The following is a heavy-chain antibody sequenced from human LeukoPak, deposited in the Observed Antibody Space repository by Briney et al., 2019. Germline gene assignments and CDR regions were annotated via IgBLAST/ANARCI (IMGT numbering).Heavy chain of an antibody. CDR2: IYYSGRT. D-gene: IGHD4-17*01. V-gene: IGHV4-59*01. Sequence: SETLSLTCTVSGGSISSYYWSWIRQPPGQGLEWIGYIYYSGRTNYNPPLKSLVTISVDTSKNKISLKLSSVTAADTAVYYCARGYYGDYVSDSYFQHWGQGTLVTVSS. J-gene: IGHJ1*01. CDR3: ARGYYGDYVSDSYFQH. CDR1: GGSISSYY.